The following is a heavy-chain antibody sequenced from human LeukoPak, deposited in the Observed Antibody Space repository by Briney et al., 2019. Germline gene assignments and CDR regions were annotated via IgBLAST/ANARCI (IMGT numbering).Heavy chain of an antibody. V-gene: IGHV3-21*01. J-gene: IGHJ1*01. D-gene: IGHD4-17*01. CDR2: ITSSSTYI. CDR1: GFSFSDYS. Sequence: PGGTLRLSRAASGFSFSDYSMNWVRHAPGTGLERDSPITSSSTYIYYGDSVKRRFTISRDNAKDSLYLQMNSLRAEDTAVYYCARDYGDYLEYFQHWGQGTLVTVSS. CDR3: ARDYGDYLEYFQH.